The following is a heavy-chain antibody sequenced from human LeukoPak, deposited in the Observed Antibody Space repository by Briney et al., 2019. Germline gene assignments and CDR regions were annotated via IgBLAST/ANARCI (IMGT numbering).Heavy chain of an antibody. J-gene: IGHJ6*02. D-gene: IGHD3-10*01. Sequence: GSLRLSCAASGFTFSSYSMNWVRQPPGKGLEWIGEISHSGSTNYNPSLKSRVTISVDTSKNQFSLKLSSVTAADTAVYYCARLWFGGVNYYYYGMDVWGQGTTVTVSS. CDR1: GFTFSSYS. V-gene: IGHV4-34*01. CDR3: ARLWFGGVNYYYYGMDV. CDR2: ISHSGST.